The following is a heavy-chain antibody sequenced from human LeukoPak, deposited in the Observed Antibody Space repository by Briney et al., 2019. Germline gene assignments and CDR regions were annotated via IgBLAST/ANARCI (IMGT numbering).Heavy chain of an antibody. J-gene: IGHJ3*01. CDR1: GLTLSDHY. CDR3: ARDGGTGGNTAFDL. D-gene: IGHD4-23*01. Sequence: GALRLSCTASGLTLSDHYIDWVRQAPGKGLEWVGRSRRRAKSFTTEYAASVKGRFTISRDDSKNSLFLQMNTLRTEDTAVYFCARDGGTGGNTAFDLWGQGTMVTVSS. V-gene: IGHV3-72*01. CDR2: SRRRAKSFTT.